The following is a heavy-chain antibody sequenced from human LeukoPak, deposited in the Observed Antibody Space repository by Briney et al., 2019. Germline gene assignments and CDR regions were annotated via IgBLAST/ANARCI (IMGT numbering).Heavy chain of an antibody. D-gene: IGHD3-9*01. CDR3: ARDLTYYDILTGYYNPAFFDY. CDR2: IKQDGSEK. Sequence: GGSLRLSCAACGFTFSSYWMSWVRQAPGKGLEWVANIKQDGSEKYYVDSVKGRFTISRDNAKNSLYLQMNSLRAEDTAVYYCARDLTYYDILTGYYNPAFFDYWGQGTLVTVSS. CDR1: GFTFSSYW. V-gene: IGHV3-7*01. J-gene: IGHJ4*02.